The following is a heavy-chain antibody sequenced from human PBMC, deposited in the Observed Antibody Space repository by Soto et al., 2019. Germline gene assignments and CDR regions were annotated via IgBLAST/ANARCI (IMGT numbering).Heavy chain of an antibody. Sequence: QVQLVQSGAEVKKPGASVKVSCKASGYTFTSYGISWVRQAPGQGLEWMGWISAYNGNTNYAQKLQGRVTMTXXTXTXXAYMELRSLRSDDTAVYYCARDLEGSSGWYWDFQHWGQGTLVTVSS. J-gene: IGHJ1*01. D-gene: IGHD6-19*01. V-gene: IGHV1-18*01. CDR3: ARDLEGSSGWYWDFQH. CDR1: GYTFTSYG. CDR2: ISAYNGNT.